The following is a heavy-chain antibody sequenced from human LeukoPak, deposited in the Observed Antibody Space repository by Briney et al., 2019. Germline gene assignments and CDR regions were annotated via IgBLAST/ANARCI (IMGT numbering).Heavy chain of an antibody. D-gene: IGHD6-19*01. J-gene: IGHJ5*02. Sequence: KAGGSLRLSCAASGFTFSSYAMSWVRQAPGKGLEWVSSISSSSYIYYADSVKGRFTISRDNAKNSLYLQMNSLRAEDTAVYYCARDRSGLNWFDPWGQGTLVTVSS. CDR1: GFTFSSYA. V-gene: IGHV3-21*01. CDR2: ISSSSYI. CDR3: ARDRSGLNWFDP.